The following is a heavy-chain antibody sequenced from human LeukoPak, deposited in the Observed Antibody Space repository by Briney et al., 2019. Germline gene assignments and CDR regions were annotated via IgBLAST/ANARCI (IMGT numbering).Heavy chain of an antibody. CDR1: GYSFTSNF. V-gene: IGHV1-46*01. J-gene: IGHJ6*02. CDR2: INPSGGST. Sequence: ASVKVSCKASGYSFTSNFMHWVRQAPGQGLEWMGIINPSGGSTSYAQKFQGRVSMTRDTSTSTVYMELSSLTSEDTAVYYCAKALPYSSSWDYYYYAMDVWAKGPRSPSP. D-gene: IGHD6-13*01. CDR3: AKALPYSSSWDYYYYAMDV.